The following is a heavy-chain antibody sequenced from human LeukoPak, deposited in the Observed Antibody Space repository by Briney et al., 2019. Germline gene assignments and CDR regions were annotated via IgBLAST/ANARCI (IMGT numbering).Heavy chain of an antibody. Sequence: PGRSLRLSCAASGFTFSTYAMHWVRQAPGKGLEWVAVISYDGSNKYYADSVKGRFTISRDNSKNTLYLQMNSLRAEDTAVYYCARTSSGWPKYYFDYWGQGTLVTVSS. CDR3: ARTSSGWPKYYFDY. J-gene: IGHJ4*02. D-gene: IGHD6-19*01. V-gene: IGHV3-30*14. CDR1: GFTFSTYA. CDR2: ISYDGSNK.